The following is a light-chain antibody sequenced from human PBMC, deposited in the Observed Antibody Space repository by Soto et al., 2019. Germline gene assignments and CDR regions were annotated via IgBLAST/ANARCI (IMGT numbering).Light chain of an antibody. Sequence: EIVLTQSPGTLSLSPGERATLSCRASQSVSSNYLAWYQQKPGQAPRLLIYGASSRATGIPDRFSGSGSGTDFTLTISRLEPEDCAVYYCQQYGSSLRTFGQGTKVEIK. CDR3: QQYGSSLRT. J-gene: IGKJ1*01. CDR1: QSVSSNY. CDR2: GAS. V-gene: IGKV3-20*01.